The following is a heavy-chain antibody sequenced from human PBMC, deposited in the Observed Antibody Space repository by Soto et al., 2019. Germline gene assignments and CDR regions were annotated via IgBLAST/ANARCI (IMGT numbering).Heavy chain of an antibody. V-gene: IGHV4-34*01. CDR3: ARAYYDFWSGYPLFDY. D-gene: IGHD3-3*01. J-gene: IGHJ4*02. CDR2: INHSGST. Sequence: PSETLSLTCAVYGGSFSGYYWSWIRQPPGMGLEWIGEINHSGSTNYNPSLKSRVTISVDTSKNQFSLKLSSVTAADTAVYYCARAYYDFWSGYPLFDYWGQGTLVTVSS. CDR1: GGSFSGYY.